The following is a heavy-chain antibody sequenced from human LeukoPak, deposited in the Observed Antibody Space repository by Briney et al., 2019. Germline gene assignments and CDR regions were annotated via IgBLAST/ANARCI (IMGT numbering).Heavy chain of an antibody. V-gene: IGHV3-48*03. CDR1: GFTFSTYE. Sequence: GGSLRLSCAASGFTFSTYEMNWVRQAPGKGLEWVSYISAPGTTIYYADSVKGRFTISRDNAKNSLFLQMNSPRAEDTAVYYCARVVRDGYNRIDYWGQGTLVTVSS. CDR2: ISAPGTTI. D-gene: IGHD5-24*01. CDR3: ARVVRDGYNRIDY. J-gene: IGHJ4*02.